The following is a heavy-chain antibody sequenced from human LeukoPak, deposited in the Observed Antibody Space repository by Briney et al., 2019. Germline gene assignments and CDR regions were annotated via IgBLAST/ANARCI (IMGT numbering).Heavy chain of an antibody. Sequence: PGGSLRLSCAASGFTFSSYWMHWVRQAPGKGLVWVSRINSDGSSTSYADSVKGRFTISRDNAKNTLYLQMNSLRAEDTAVYYCARDYDFWSGLYGMDVWGQGTTVTVSS. D-gene: IGHD3-3*01. V-gene: IGHV3-74*01. CDR3: ARDYDFWSGLYGMDV. J-gene: IGHJ6*02. CDR2: INSDGSST. CDR1: GFTFSSYW.